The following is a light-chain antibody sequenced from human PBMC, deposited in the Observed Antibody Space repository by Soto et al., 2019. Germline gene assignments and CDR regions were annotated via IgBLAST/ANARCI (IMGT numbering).Light chain of an antibody. J-gene: IGLJ3*02. Sequence: QSVLTQPASVSGTPGQSITISCTGTSRDIGIYNYVSWYQHHPDKGPKLLLYEVSNRPSGVSDRFSGSKSGNTASLTISGLQPEDEADYYCSSFTIVSTLVFGGGTKLTVL. CDR2: EVS. V-gene: IGLV2-14*01. CDR1: SRDIGIYNY. CDR3: SSFTIVSTLV.